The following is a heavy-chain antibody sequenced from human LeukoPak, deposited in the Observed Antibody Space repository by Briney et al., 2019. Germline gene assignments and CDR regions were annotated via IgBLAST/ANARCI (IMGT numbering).Heavy chain of an antibody. J-gene: IGHJ4*02. D-gene: IGHD1-26*01. CDR3: ARGVVGESYYFDY. CDR1: GYTFTGYY. Sequence: ASVKVSCKASGYTFTGYYMHWVRQAPGQGLEWMGRINPNSGGTNYAQEFQGRVTMTRDTSISTAYMELSRLRSDDTAVYYCARGVVGESYYFDYWGQGTLVTVSS. CDR2: INPNSGGT. V-gene: IGHV1-2*06.